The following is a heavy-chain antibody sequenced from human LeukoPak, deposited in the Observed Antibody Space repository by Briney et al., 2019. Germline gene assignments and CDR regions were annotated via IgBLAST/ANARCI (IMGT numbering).Heavy chain of an antibody. V-gene: IGHV1-69*13. D-gene: IGHD6-13*01. Sequence: ASVKVSCKASGGTFSSYAISWVRQAPGQGLEWMGGIIPIFGKEIYAQRFQGRVTINADESTSTAYMELRSLRSDDTAVYYCARDEAGPFDYWGQGTLVTVSS. CDR1: GGTFSSYA. CDR3: ARDEAGPFDY. CDR2: IIPIFGKE. J-gene: IGHJ4*02.